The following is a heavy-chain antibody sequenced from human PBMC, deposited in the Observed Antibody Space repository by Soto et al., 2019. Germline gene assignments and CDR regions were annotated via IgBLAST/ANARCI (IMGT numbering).Heavy chain of an antibody. CDR2: INHSGST. J-gene: IGHJ6*02. V-gene: IGHV4-34*01. CDR1: GGSFSAYY. D-gene: IGHD3-10*01. CDR3: ARDTRRKGSYYNAGRPAPRGSYYYYGMDV. Sequence: SETLSLTCAVYGGSFSAYYWSWIRQPPGKGLEWIAEINHSGSTNYNPSLKSRVTISVDTSKNQFSLKLSSVTAADTAVYYCARDTRRKGSYYNAGRPAPRGSYYYYGMDVWGQGTTVT.